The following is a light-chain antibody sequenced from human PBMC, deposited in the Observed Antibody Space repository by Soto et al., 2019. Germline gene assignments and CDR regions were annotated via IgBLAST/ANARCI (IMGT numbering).Light chain of an antibody. J-gene: IGKJ2*01. CDR1: QNGRQRH. CDR2: GAS. V-gene: IGKV3-15*01. Sequence: EMVLTQSSGTLALSPGGRAPLSCRARQNGRQRHLARVQQKPGQTPRLLIYGASTRATGIPARFSGSGSGTEFTLTISSLQPEDFAVYYCQQYNRWPPYTFGQGTKVDIK. CDR3: QQYNRWPPYT.